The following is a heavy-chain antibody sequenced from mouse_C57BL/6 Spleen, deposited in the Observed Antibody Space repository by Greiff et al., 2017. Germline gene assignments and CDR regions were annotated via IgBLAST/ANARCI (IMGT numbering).Heavy chain of an antibody. V-gene: IGHV1-66*01. Sequence: QVQLQQSGPELVKPGASVKISCKASGYSFTSYYIHWVKQRPGQGLEWIGWIYPGSGNTKYNEKFKGKATLTADTSSSTAYMQLSSLTSEDSAVYYCARFGYYGSSYDYAMDYWDQGTADTVSS. CDR3: ARFGYYGSSYDYAMDY. J-gene: IGHJ4*01. D-gene: IGHD1-1*01. CDR2: IYPGSGNT. CDR1: GYSFTSYY.